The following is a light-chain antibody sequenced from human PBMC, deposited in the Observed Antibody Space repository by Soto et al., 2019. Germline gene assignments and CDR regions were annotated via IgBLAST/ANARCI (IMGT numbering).Light chain of an antibody. J-gene: IGLJ2*01. CDR1: KLGDKY. CDR2: QDS. V-gene: IGLV3-1*01. CDR3: QAWDSSTRV. Sequence: SYELTQPPSVSVSPGQTASITCSGDKLGDKYACWYQQKPGQSPVLVIYQDSKRPSGIPERFSGSNSGITATLTISGTQAMDEADYYCQAWDSSTRVFGGGTKLTVL.